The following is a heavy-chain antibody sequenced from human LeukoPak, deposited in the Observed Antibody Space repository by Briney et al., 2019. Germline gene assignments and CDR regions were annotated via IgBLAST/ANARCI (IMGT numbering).Heavy chain of an antibody. D-gene: IGHD5-24*01. V-gene: IGHV3-48*01. CDR1: GFTFSSFH. J-gene: IGHJ4*02. CDR3: AKEGRSLQTY. Sequence: GGSLRLSCAASGFTFSSFHINWVRQAPGKGLEWLSYISRDSTTIYYADSVKGRFTISRDNAKNSLYLQTNSLRVEDTAVYYCAKEGRSLQTYWGQGTLVTVSS. CDR2: ISRDSTTI.